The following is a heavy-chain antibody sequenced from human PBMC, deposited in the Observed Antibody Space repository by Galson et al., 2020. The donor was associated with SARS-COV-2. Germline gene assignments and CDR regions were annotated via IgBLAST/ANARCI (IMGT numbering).Heavy chain of an antibody. CDR1: GYTLTELS. Sequence: ASVKVSCKVSGYTLTELSMQWVRQAPGQGLEWMGGFAPEDGGTDYAQTVLGRVTMTEDTSTDTAYLEVRGLGSEDTAVYYCAAAFAYQMLCLSLWGQGTLVTVSS. D-gene: IGHD2-2*01. CDR3: AAAFAYQMLCLSL. J-gene: IGHJ4*02. CDR2: FAPEDGGT. V-gene: IGHV1-24*01.